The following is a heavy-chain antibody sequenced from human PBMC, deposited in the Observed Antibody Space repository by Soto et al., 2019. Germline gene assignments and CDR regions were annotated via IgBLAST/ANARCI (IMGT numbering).Heavy chain of an antibody. V-gene: IGHV4-59*01. CDR3: ARDWAVWGVISDYYYYGMDV. CDR1: GGSISSDY. Sequence: PSETLSLTCTVSGGSISSDYWSWIRQPPGKGLEWIGYIYYSGATNYNPSLKSRVTISVDRSKNQFSLRLNSVAAADTAVYYCARDWAVWGVISDYYYYGMDVWGQGTTVTVSS. CDR2: IYYSGAT. J-gene: IGHJ6*02. D-gene: IGHD3-10*01.